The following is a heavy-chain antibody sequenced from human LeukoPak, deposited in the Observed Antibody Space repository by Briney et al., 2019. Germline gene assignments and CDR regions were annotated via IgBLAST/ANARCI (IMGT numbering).Heavy chain of an antibody. CDR2: IKSKTDGGTT. J-gene: IGHJ4*02. Sequence: PGGSLRLSCAASGFTFINAWMNWVRQAPGKGLEWVGRIKSKTDGGTTDYAAPVKGRFTISRDDSKNTLYLQMNSLRAEDTALYYCARVGGYDLNFDYWGQGTLVTVSS. D-gene: IGHD5-12*01. CDR3: ARVGGYDLNFDY. V-gene: IGHV3-15*01. CDR1: GFTFINAW.